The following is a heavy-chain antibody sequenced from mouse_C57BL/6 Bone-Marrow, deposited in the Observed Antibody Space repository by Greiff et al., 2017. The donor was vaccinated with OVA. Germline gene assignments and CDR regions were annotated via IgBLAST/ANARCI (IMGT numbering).Heavy chain of an antibody. D-gene: IGHD2-1*01. CDR2: ISTGGGST. V-gene: IGHV5-12*01. CDR1: GFTFSDYY. Sequence: EVMLVESGGGLVQPGGSLKLSCAASGFTFSDYYMYWVRQTPEKRLEWVAYISTGGGSTYYPDTVKGRFTISRDNAKNTLYLQMSRLKSEDTARDYGARQGYYGNYFDYWGQGTTLTVSS. CDR3: ARQGYYGNYFDY. J-gene: IGHJ2*01.